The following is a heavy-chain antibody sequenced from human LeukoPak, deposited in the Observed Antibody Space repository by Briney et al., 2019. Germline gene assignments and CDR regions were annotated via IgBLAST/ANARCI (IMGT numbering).Heavy chain of an antibody. V-gene: IGHV4-34*01. D-gene: IGHD6-13*01. CDR3: ARTYSSSWRGPFDY. CDR2: INHSGST. Sequence: PSETLSLTCAVYGGSFSGYYWSWIRQPPGKGLEWIGEINHSGSTNYNPSLKSRVTISVDTSKNQFSLKLSSVTAADTAAYYCARTYSSSWRGPFDYWGQGTLVTVSS. J-gene: IGHJ4*02. CDR1: GGSFSGYY.